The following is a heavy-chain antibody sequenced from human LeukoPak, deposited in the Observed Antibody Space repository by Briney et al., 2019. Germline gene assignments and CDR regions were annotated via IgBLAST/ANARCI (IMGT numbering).Heavy chain of an antibody. CDR2: FIPIFDES. CDR1: EDSFSTHT. D-gene: IGHD6-13*01. V-gene: IGHV1-69*05. Sequence: WASVKVSCKTSEDSFSTHTVSWVRQAPGQGLEWIGGFIPIFDESRYANKFQGRVTITKDDSTNTAYMELSRLRSDDTAVYYCARDRDIAAAELQHWGQGTLVTVSS. J-gene: IGHJ1*01. CDR3: ARDRDIAAAELQH.